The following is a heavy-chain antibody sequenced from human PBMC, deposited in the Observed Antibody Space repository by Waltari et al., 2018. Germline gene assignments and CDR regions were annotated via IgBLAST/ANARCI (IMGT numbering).Heavy chain of an antibody. D-gene: IGHD3-9*01. CDR2: IHTDGSGT. V-gene: IGHV3-74*01. CDR3: ARGGHVDWLPPDY. Sequence: EVQLVESGGDLVQPGGSLRLSCAASGCRFSSFWMPWVRQAPGKGLVWVSRIHTDGSGTRYADSVEGRFTISRDNTKNTLYLQMNSLRVEDTAVYYCARGGHVDWLPPDYWGQGTLVTVSS. CDR1: GCRFSSFW. J-gene: IGHJ4*02.